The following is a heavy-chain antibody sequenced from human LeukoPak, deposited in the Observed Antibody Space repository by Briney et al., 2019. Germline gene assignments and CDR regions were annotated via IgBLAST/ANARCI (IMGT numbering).Heavy chain of an antibody. D-gene: IGHD1-7*01. V-gene: IGHV1-2*06. CDR2: IYPNTGGT. Sequence: ASVKVSCNTSGYSFTNYHMHWVQLAPGQGLEWMGHIYPNTGGTSYAQRFQGRVTMTSDTSVSTVYMELSSLISDDTAAYYCARENWYYDYWGQGTLVTVSS. J-gene: IGHJ4*02. CDR1: GYSFTNYH. CDR3: ARENWYYDY.